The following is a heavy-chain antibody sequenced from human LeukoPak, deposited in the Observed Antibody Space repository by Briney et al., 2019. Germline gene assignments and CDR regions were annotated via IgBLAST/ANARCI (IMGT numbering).Heavy chain of an antibody. CDR1: GFTFSSYA. CDR2: ISYDGTNK. J-gene: IGHJ4*02. V-gene: IGHV3-30*03. Sequence: GGSLRLSCAASGFTFSSYAMHWVRQAPGKGLEWVAVISYDGTNKYYVDSVKGRFTISRDNSKNTLYLQMNSLRAEDTAVYYCAREEYSGSYYFDYWGQGTLVTVSS. CDR3: AREEYSGSYYFDY. D-gene: IGHD1-26*01.